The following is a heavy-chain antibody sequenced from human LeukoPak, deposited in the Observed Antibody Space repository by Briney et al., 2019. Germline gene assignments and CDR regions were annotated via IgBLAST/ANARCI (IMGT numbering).Heavy chain of an antibody. Sequence: ASVKVSCKASGYTSTSYYMHWVRQAPGQGLEWMGILNPSGGSTSYAQKFQGRVTMTRDTSTSTVYMELSSLRSEDTAVYYCAKDRVRYYDSSGYHSFDYWGQGTLVTVSS. D-gene: IGHD3-22*01. V-gene: IGHV1-46*01. CDR1: GYTSTSYY. J-gene: IGHJ4*02. CDR2: LNPSGGST. CDR3: AKDRVRYYDSSGYHSFDY.